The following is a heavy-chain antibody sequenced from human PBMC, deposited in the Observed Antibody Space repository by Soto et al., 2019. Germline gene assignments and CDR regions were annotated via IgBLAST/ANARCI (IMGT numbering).Heavy chain of an antibody. CDR3: ARDNVSLQLGGNYHYILDV. CDR1: GGTFSNSA. D-gene: IGHD1-7*01. J-gene: IGHJ6*02. V-gene: IGHV1-69*12. Sequence: QVHLEQSGAEVRKPVSSVKVSCKASGGTFSNSAISWVRQAPGQGLEWMGGIKPIFRTPDYAHKFQGRVTITADESTCTAYMELSGLRSDDTAVYYCARDNVSLQLGGNYHYILDVWGQGTTVTVSS. CDR2: IKPIFRTP.